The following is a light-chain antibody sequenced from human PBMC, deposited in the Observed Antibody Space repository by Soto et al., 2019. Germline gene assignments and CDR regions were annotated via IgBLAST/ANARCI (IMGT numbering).Light chain of an antibody. Sequence: QSALTQPHSASGSPGQSVTISCTGTKNAIGVYDFVSWYQHHPGKAPRLIIYEVVQRPSGVPDRFSGSKSGNTASLTVSGLQAADEADYFCKSYAGSNTYVFGSGTKLTVL. V-gene: IGLV2-8*01. CDR2: EVV. CDR1: KNAIGVYDF. J-gene: IGLJ1*01. CDR3: KSYAGSNTYV.